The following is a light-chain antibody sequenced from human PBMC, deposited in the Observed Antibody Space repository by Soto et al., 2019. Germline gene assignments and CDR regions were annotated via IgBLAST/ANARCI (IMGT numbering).Light chain of an antibody. V-gene: IGKV1-33*01. Sequence: DIQMTQSPSSLSASVGDRVTITCQASHDISNYLNWYQQRPGKAPTLLIYDASNLQTGVPSRFSGSGSGTDFTFTISSLQPEDIATYYGQIYDSLPLLTFGGGTKVEIK. CDR1: HDISNY. CDR3: QIYDSLPLLT. J-gene: IGKJ4*01. CDR2: DAS.